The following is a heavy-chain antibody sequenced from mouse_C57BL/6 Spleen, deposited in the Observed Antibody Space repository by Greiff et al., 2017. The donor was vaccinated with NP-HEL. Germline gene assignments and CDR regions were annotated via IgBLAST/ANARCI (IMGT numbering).Heavy chain of an antibody. Sequence: EVKLVESGGGLVQPGGSMKLSRAASGFTFSDAWMDWVRQSPEKGLEWVAEIRNKANNHATYYAESVKGRFTISRDDSKSRVYLQMNSLRAEDTGIYYCTRRDGYSTYAMDYWGQGTSVTVSS. J-gene: IGHJ4*01. D-gene: IGHD2-3*01. CDR3: TRRDGYSTYAMDY. V-gene: IGHV6-6*01. CDR1: GFTFSDAW. CDR2: IRNKANNHAT.